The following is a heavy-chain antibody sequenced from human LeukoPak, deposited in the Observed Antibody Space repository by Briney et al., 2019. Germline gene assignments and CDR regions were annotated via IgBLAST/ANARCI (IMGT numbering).Heavy chain of an antibody. CDR2: IFHSGNT. V-gene: IGHV4-59*08. J-gene: IGHJ4*02. CDR1: GDSISSYY. CDR3: ARQPYTIGAYYFDY. Sequence: SETLSLTCIVSGDSISSYYWSWIRQPPGKGLEWIGYIFHSGNTNYNPSLKSRVTMSIDTSKNQFSLRLSSVTAADTAVYYCARQPYTIGAYYFDYWGPGTLVSVSS. D-gene: IGHD1-26*01.